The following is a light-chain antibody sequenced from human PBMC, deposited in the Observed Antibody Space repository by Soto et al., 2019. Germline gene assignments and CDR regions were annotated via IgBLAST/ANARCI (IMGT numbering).Light chain of an antibody. V-gene: IGKV3-11*01. Sequence: EIVLTQSPATLSLSPGDRATLSCRASQSINNALAWYQQKPCQAPRLLIYDASNRATGIPVRFSGYGSGTDFTLTISSLEPEDFAIYYCQQRTNWPPLTFGGGTRVE. CDR2: DAS. J-gene: IGKJ4*01. CDR3: QQRTNWPPLT. CDR1: QSINNA.